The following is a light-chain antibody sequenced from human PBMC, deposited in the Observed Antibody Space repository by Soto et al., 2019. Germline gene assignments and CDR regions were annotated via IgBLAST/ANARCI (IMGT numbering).Light chain of an antibody. J-gene: IGLJ3*02. CDR2: EVT. CDR3: SSYKFSTTLRV. CDR1: TNDIGVYNY. Sequence: QSFLTQPASVSGSPGQSITFSCTGTTNDIGVYNYVSWFQQHPGKAPKLIIYEVTNRPSGISARFSGSKSGNTASLTISDLQAEDEADYYCSSYKFSTTLRVFGGGTKVTVL. V-gene: IGLV2-14*01.